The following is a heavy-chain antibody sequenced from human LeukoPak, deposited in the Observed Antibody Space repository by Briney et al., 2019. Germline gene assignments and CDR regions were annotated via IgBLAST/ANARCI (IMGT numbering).Heavy chain of an antibody. V-gene: IGHV4-30-4*01. J-gene: IGHJ6*02. CDR1: GGSISSGDYY. D-gene: IGHD3-16*02. Sequence: SETLSLTCTVSGGSISSGDYYWSWIRQPPGKGLEWIGYIYYSGSTYYNPSLKSRVTISVDTSKNQFSLKLSSVTAADTAVYYCARGRDYVWGSYRYTGRAPGNYYGMDVWGQGTTVTVSS. CDR3: ARGRDYVWGSYRYTGRAPGNYYGMDV. CDR2: IYYSGST.